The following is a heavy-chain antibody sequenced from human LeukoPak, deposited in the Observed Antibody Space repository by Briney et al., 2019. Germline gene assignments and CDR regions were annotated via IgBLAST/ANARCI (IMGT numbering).Heavy chain of an antibody. CDR2: IIPIFGTA. CDR1: GGTFSSYA. V-gene: IGHV1-69*05. J-gene: IGHJ5*02. CDR3: ARSVGAVVITGFDP. D-gene: IGHD3-22*01. Sequence: ASVKVSCKASGGTFSSYAISWVRQAPGQGLEWMGGIIPIFGTANYAQKFQSRVTITTDESTSTAYMELSSLRSEDTAVYSCARSVGAVVITGFDPWGQGTLVTVSS.